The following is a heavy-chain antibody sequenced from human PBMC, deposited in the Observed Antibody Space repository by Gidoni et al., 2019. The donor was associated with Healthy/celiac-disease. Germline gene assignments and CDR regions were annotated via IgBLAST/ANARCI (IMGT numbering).Heavy chain of an antibody. CDR3: ARDIVVVPAAILRYYYGMDV. CDR2: ISYDGSNK. V-gene: IGHV3-30-3*01. CDR1: GVTFSSYA. D-gene: IGHD2-2*01. J-gene: IGHJ6*02. Sequence: VQLVESGGGVVPPGRSLRLSCAASGVTFSSYAMHWVRQAPGKGLEWVAVISYDGSNKYYADSVKGRFTISRDNSKNTLYLQMNSLRAEDTAVYYCARDIVVVPAAILRYYYGMDVWGQGTTVTVSS.